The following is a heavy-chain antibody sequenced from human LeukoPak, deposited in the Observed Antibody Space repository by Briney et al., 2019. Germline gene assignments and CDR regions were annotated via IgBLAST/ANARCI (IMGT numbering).Heavy chain of an antibody. CDR1: GITFSTYW. Sequence: GGSLRLSCEASGITFSTYWMTWVRQAPGKGPEWMANINQDGIKKYYVDSVKGRFTISRHNAKNSLFLQMDSLRAEDTAIYYCTTDINGGYFDYWGQGTLVTVSS. J-gene: IGHJ4*02. D-gene: IGHD4-23*01. CDR2: INQDGIKK. V-gene: IGHV3-7*01. CDR3: TTDINGGYFDY.